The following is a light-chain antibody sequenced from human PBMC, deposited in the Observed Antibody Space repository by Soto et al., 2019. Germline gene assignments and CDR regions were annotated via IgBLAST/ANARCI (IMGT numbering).Light chain of an antibody. CDR1: SSDVGGYNY. Sequence: QSVLTQPPSASGSPGQSVAISCTGTSSDVGGYNYVSWYQLHPSKAPKLMIYEANLRPSGVPDRFSGSKSGNTASLTVSGLQAEDEADYYCSSYAGYNNYVFGTGTKVTVL. CDR3: SSYAGYNNYV. V-gene: IGLV2-8*01. CDR2: EAN. J-gene: IGLJ1*01.